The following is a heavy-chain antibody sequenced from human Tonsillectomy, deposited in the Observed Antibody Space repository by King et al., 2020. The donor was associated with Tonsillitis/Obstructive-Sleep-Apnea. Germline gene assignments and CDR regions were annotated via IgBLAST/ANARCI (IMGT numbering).Heavy chain of an antibody. Sequence: VQLVQSGPEVKKPGASVKVACKTSGYIFNIYGITWVRQAPGQGLELMGWISAYNGDTKYAPKFQGRLTVTTATSTSTAYMDLRSLRSDDTAVYYCARAGDALDFWGQGTMVTVSS. CDR1: GYIFNIYG. J-gene: IGHJ3*01. CDR2: ISAYNGDT. V-gene: IGHV1-18*01. CDR3: ARAGDALDF.